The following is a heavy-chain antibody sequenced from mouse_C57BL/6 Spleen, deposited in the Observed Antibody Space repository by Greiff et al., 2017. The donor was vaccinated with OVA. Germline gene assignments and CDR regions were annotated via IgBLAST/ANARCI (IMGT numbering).Heavy chain of an antibody. J-gene: IGHJ4*01. D-gene: IGHD2-1*01. CDR2: ISDGGSYT. V-gene: IGHV5-4*01. Sequence: EVKVVESGGGLVKPGGSLKLSCAASGFTFSSYAMSWVRQTPEKRLEWVATISDGGSYTYYPDNVKGRFTISRDNAKNNLYLQMSQLKSEDTAMYYCARDGYGNYGAMDYWGQGTSVTVSS. CDR1: GFTFSSYA. CDR3: ARDGYGNYGAMDY.